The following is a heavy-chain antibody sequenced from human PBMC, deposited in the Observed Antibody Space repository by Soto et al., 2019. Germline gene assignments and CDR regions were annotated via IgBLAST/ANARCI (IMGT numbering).Heavy chain of an antibody. D-gene: IGHD6-6*01. CDR3: ARDTYSSSSPSRWDNWFDP. V-gene: IGHV6-1*01. CDR2: TYYRSKWYN. Sequence: PSQTLSLTCAISGDSFSSNSAAWNWIRQSPSRGLEWLGRTYYRSKWYNDYAVSVKSRITINPDTSKNQFSLQLNSVTPEDTAVYYCARDTYSSSSPSRWDNWFDPWGQGTLVTGSS. J-gene: IGHJ5*02. CDR1: GDSFSSNSAA.